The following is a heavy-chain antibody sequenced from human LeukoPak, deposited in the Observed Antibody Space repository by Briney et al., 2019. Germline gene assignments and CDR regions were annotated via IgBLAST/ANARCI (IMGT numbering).Heavy chain of an antibody. J-gene: IGHJ6*03. CDR1: GGSISSYY. D-gene: IGHD3-22*01. CDR2: IYYSGST. Sequence: PSETLSLTCTVSGGSISSYYWSWIRQPPGKGLERIGYIYYSGSTNYNPSLKSRVTISVDTSKNQFSLKLSSVTAADTAVYYCARAHYYDSSGYLYYYYYYMDVWGKGTTVTVSS. V-gene: IGHV4-59*08. CDR3: ARAHYYDSSGYLYYYYYYMDV.